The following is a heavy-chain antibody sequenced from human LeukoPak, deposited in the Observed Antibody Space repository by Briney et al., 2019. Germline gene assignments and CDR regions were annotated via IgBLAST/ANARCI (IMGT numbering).Heavy chain of an antibody. J-gene: IGHJ4*02. D-gene: IGHD3-3*01. CDR1: GFTFSSYG. Sequence: PGGSLRLSCAASGFTFSSYGMHWVRQAPGKGLEWVAVISYDGSNKYYADSVKGRFTISRDNSKNTLYLQMNSLRAEDTAVYYCAKSTFDAFWSGALDYWGQGTLVTVSS. CDR3: AKSTFDAFWSGALDY. V-gene: IGHV3-30*18. CDR2: ISYDGSNK.